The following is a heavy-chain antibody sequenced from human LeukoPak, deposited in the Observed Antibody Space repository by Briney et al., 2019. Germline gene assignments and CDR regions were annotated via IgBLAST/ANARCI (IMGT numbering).Heavy chain of an antibody. CDR2: IRSKAYGGTT. CDR3: TRELVVVPAADHDY. V-gene: IGHV3-49*03. D-gene: IGHD2-2*01. J-gene: IGHJ4*02. CDR1: GFTFGDYA. Sequence: PGGSLRLSCTASGFTFGDYAMSWFRQAPGKGLEWVGFIRSKAYGGTTEYAASVKGRFTISRDDSKSIAYLQMNSLKTEDTAVYYCTRELVVVPAADHDYWGQGTLVTVSS.